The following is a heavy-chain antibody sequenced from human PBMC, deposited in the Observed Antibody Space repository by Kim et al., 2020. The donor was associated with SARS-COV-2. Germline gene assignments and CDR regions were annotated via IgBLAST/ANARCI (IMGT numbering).Heavy chain of an antibody. V-gene: IGHV7-4-1*02. CDR2: INTNTGNP. D-gene: IGHD3-10*01. Sequence: ASVKVSCKASGYTFTSYAMNWVRQAPGQGLEWMGWINTNTGNPTYAQGFTGRFVFSLDTSVSTAYLQISSLKAEDTAVYYCARAYGSGSYELLGGFDPWGQGTLVTVSS. J-gene: IGHJ5*02. CDR1: GYTFTSYA. CDR3: ARAYGSGSYELLGGFDP.